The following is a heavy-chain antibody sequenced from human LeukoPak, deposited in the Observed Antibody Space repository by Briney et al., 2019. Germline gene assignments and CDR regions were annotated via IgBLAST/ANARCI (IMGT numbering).Heavy chain of an antibody. V-gene: IGHV1-8*03. Sequence: ASVKVSCKASGYTFTSYDMNWVRQATGQGLEWMGWMNPNSGNTGYAQKFQGRVTITRNTSISTAYMELSSLRSEDTAVYYCARGDHIAVAGRDWFDPWGQGTLVTVSS. CDR1: GYTFTSYD. CDR2: MNPNSGNT. D-gene: IGHD6-19*01. CDR3: ARGDHIAVAGRDWFDP. J-gene: IGHJ5*02.